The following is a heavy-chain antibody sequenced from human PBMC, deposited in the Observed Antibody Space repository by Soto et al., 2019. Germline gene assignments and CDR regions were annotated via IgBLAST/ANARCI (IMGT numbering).Heavy chain of an antibody. Sequence: PSETLSLTCTVSGGSISSYYWSWIRQPPGKGLEWIGYIYYSGNTNYNPSLKSRVTISVDTSKNQFSLKLSSVTAADTAVYYCARVLRERSGFTGSLDYYYYYYMAVWGKGTTVTVSS. V-gene: IGHV4-59*08. CDR1: GGSISSYY. D-gene: IGHD3-9*01. J-gene: IGHJ6*03. CDR3: ARVLRERSGFTGSLDYYYYYYMAV. CDR2: IYYSGNT.